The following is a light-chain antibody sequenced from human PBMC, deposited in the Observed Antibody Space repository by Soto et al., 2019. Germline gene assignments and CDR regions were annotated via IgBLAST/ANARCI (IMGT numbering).Light chain of an antibody. CDR3: ASWDDSLNRWV. J-gene: IGLJ3*02. CDR2: SNN. CDR1: SSNIGSNT. Sequence: QSVLTQPRSASGTPGQRVTISCSGSSSNIGSNTVNWYQQLPGTAPKLLIYSNNQGPSGVPDRFSGSKSGTSASLAISGLQSEDEADYYCASWDDSLNRWVFGGGTKVTVL. V-gene: IGLV1-44*01.